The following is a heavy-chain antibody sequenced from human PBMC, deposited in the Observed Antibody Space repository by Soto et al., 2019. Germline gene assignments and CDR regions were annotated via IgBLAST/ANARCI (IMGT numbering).Heavy chain of an antibody. Sequence: SQTLSLTCAISGDSVSSNSAAWNWIRQSPSRGLEWLGRTYYRSKWYNDYAGSVKSRITINPDTSKNQFSLQLNSVTPEDTAVYYCARDHLVGVVVLAAIFDFWGQGTLVTVSS. J-gene: IGHJ4*02. V-gene: IGHV6-1*01. CDR1: GDSVSSNSAA. D-gene: IGHD2-2*02. CDR3: ARDHLVGVVVLAAIFDF. CDR2: TYYRSKWYN.